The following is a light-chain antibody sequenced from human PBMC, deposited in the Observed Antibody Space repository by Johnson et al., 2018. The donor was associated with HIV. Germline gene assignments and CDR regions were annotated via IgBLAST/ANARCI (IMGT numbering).Light chain of an antibody. CDR2: ENN. Sequence: QSVLTQPPSVSAAPGQKVTISCSGSSSDMGNYAVSWYQQLPGTAPKLLIYENNKRPSGIPDRFSGSKSGTSATLGITGLQTGDEADYYSGIWDSSLSAYVFGTWTNVTVL. J-gene: IGLJ1*01. CDR3: GIWDSSLSAYV. CDR1: SSDMGNYA. V-gene: IGLV1-51*02.